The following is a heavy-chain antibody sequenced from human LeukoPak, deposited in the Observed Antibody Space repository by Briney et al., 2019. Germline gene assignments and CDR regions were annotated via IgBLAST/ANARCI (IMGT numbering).Heavy chain of an antibody. V-gene: IGHV3-7*01. Sequence: GGSLRLSCAASGFTFSSHWMSWVRQAPGKGLEWVANIKQDGSEEYYVDSVKGRFTISRDNAKNSLYLQMNSLRAEDTAVYYCACLWFGESDYWGQGTLVTVSS. J-gene: IGHJ4*02. CDR2: IKQDGSEE. CDR1: GFTFSSHW. D-gene: IGHD3-10*01. CDR3: ACLWFGESDY.